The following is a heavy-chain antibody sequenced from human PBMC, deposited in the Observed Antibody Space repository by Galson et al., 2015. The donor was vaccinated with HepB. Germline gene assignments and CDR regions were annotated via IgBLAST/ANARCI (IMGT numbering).Heavy chain of an antibody. Sequence: SVKVSCKASGYTFISFSIHWVRQPPGHSLEWMGWINTDNGDTKYSQSLQGRVTITRDTSASTTYMQLTSLRSEDTSVYYCARDPSSAWPYYFDNWGQGTLVTVSS. J-gene: IGHJ4*02. CDR3: ARDPSSAWPYYFDN. CDR1: GYTFISFS. D-gene: IGHD6-13*01. V-gene: IGHV1-3*04. CDR2: INTDNGDT.